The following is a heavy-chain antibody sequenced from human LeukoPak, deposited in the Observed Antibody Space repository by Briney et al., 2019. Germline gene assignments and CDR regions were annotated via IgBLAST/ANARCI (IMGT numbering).Heavy chain of an antibody. CDR1: GYTFTGYY. V-gene: IGHV1-2*02. D-gene: IGHD3-10*01. Sequence: ASVKVSRKASGYTFTGYYMHWVRQAPGQGLEWMGWINPNSGGTNYAQKFQGRVTMTRDTSISTAYMELSRLRSDDTAVYYCARVFMVRGVIDYWGQGTLVTVSS. CDR2: INPNSGGT. J-gene: IGHJ4*02. CDR3: ARVFMVRGVIDY.